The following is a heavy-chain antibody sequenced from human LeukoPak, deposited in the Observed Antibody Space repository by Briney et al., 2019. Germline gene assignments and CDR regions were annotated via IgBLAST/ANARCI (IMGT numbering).Heavy chain of an antibody. CDR3: AMTQYTDVDLDDYYMDV. D-gene: IGHD3/OR15-3a*01. Sequence: SETLSLTCTVSSGFIVGYSWTWIRQPAGKGLQWIGHFLSGGTTNYNPSLKSRVTISLDKSKNHVSLRLTSVTAADTAVYFCAMTQYTDVDLDDYYMDVWGKGTAVTVSS. V-gene: IGHV4-4*07. J-gene: IGHJ6*03. CDR2: FLSGGTT. CDR1: SGFIVGYS.